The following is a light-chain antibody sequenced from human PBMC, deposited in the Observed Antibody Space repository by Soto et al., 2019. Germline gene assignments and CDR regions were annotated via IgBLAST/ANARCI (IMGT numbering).Light chain of an antibody. CDR3: SAYLGSNTVV. J-gene: IGLJ2*01. CDR2: EVR. V-gene: IGLV2-8*01. Sequence: QSAPTQPPSASGSPGQSVTISCTGTSSVDDGFPFVSWYQQHPGKSPKVLLYEVRKRASGVPDRFSGSKSGNTASLTVSGLQADDEADYFCSAYLGSNTVVFGGGTKLTVL. CDR1: SSVDDGFPF.